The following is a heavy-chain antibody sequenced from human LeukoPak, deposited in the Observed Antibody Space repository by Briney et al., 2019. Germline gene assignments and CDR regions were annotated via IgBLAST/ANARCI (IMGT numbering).Heavy chain of an antibody. CDR2: IIPIFGTA. Sequence: SVKDSCKASGVTFSSYAISWVRQAPGQGLEWMGRIIPIFGTANYTQKFQGRVTITTDESTSTAYMELSSLRSEDTAVYYCARGDDYSNYVLGYWGQGTLVSVSS. V-gene: IGHV1-69*05. D-gene: IGHD4-11*01. CDR1: GVTFSSYA. J-gene: IGHJ4*02. CDR3: ARGDDYSNYVLGY.